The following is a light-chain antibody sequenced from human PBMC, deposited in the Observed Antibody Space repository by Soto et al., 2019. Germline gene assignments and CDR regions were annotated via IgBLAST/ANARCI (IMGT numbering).Light chain of an antibody. CDR2: DAS. CDR3: QQYNSYSPA. V-gene: IGKV1-5*01. CDR1: QNINNW. J-gene: IGKJ1*01. Sequence: DIQMTQSPSILSASVGDRVTITCRASQNINNWLAWYQQKPGKAPKLLIYDASSLESGVPSRFSGSGSGTGFTLTISSLQPDDFATYYCQQYNSYSPAFGQGTKVDIK.